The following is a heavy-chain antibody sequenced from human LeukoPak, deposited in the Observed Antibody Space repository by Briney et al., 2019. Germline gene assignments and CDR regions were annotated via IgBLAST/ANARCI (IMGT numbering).Heavy chain of an antibody. V-gene: IGHV3-48*01. CDR1: GFTFSSYS. Sequence: GGCLRLSCAASGFTFSSYSMNWVRQAPGKGPEWLSYISSNSATVYYADSVKGRFTVSRDNAKNSLYLQMNSLGAEDTAVYYCARDTRSLMDVWGQGTTVTVSS. D-gene: IGHD3-16*02. CDR2: ISSNSATV. J-gene: IGHJ6*02. CDR3: ARDTRSLMDV.